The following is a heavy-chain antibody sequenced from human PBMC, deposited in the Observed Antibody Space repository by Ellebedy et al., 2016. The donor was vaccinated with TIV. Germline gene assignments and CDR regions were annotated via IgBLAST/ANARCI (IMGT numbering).Heavy chain of an antibody. CDR3: AREGTDGFGDSFTWGYFDY. CDR2: VNPNNGVT. D-gene: IGHD3-10*01. V-gene: IGHV1-46*01. J-gene: IGHJ4*02. Sequence: AASVKVSCKASGYSFISSHIHWVRQAPGQGLEWMGIVNPNNGVTRYAQRLQGRVTMTRDTSTSTVYMELSSLTSEDTATYNCAREGTDGFGDSFTWGYFDYWGQGTLVTVSS. CDR1: GYSFISSH.